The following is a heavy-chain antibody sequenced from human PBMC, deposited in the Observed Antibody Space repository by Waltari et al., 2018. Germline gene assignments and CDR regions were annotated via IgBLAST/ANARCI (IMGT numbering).Heavy chain of an antibody. J-gene: IGHJ6*03. D-gene: IGHD4-4*01. CDR1: GGSISSGSYY. CDR2: IYTSGST. CDR3: ARTVKSHYYYYYMDV. V-gene: IGHV4-61*02. Sequence: QVQLQESGPGLVKPSQTLSLTCTVSGGSISSGSYYWSWIRLPAGKGLEWIGRIYTSGSTNYNPSLKSRVTISVDTSKNQFSLKLSSVTAADTAVYYCARTVKSHYYYYYMDVWGKGTTVTVSS.